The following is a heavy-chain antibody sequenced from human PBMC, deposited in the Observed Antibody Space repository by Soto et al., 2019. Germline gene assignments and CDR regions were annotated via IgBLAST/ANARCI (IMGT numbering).Heavy chain of an antibody. D-gene: IGHD3-16*01. V-gene: IGHV3-9*01. CDR1: GFTFHEYA. J-gene: IGHJ5*02. CDR3: VKDAGAEGAMNWFDP. Sequence: EVQLVESGGGLVQPGRSLRLSCAASGFTFHEYAMHWVRQGPGKGQEWVSSISWNSGNIYYAGSVRGRFTISRDNAKSSMYLQMNSLRAEDTALYYCVKDAGAEGAMNWFDPWGQGTLVTVSS. CDR2: ISWNSGNI.